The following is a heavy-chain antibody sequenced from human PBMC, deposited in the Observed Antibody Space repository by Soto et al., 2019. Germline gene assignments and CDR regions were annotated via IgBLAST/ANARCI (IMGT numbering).Heavy chain of an antibody. D-gene: IGHD1-7*01. CDR1: GGSFTSNRAA. J-gene: IGHJ6*03. CDR2: TYYRSRWYN. V-gene: IGHV6-1*01. CDR3: AGTTSHYWYYMDV. Sequence: PSQTLSGTCAISGGSFTSNRAAWNWIRKSPSRGLEWLGRTYYRSRWYNDYAVSVRSRITVNPDTSKNQFSLQLTSVTPEDTAVYYCAGTTSHYWYYMDVWGKGTTVTAP.